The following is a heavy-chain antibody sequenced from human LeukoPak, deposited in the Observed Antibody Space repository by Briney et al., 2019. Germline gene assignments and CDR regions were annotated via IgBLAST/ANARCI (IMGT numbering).Heavy chain of an antibody. D-gene: IGHD6-13*01. Sequence: TSETLSLTCTVSGGSISGYYWSWIRQPPGKGLEWIGYIYYSGSTNYNPSLKSRVTISVDTSKNQFSLKLSSVTAADTAVYYCARATRGYGFDYWGQGTLVTVSS. CDR1: GGSISGYY. CDR2: IYYSGST. J-gene: IGHJ4*02. V-gene: IGHV4-59*08. CDR3: ARATRGYGFDY.